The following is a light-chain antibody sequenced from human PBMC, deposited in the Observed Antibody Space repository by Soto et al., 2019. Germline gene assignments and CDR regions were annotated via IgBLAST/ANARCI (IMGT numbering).Light chain of an antibody. CDR3: QQYKNWPPVT. V-gene: IGKV3-15*01. CDR1: QSVSSS. Sequence: EIEMTQSPATLSVSPGERATLSCRASQSVSSSLAWYQQRPGQAPRLLIYGASTRAAGIPARFRGSGSGTEFTLTISSLQSEDFAVYYCQQYKNWPPVTFGPGTKVDMK. CDR2: GAS. J-gene: IGKJ3*01.